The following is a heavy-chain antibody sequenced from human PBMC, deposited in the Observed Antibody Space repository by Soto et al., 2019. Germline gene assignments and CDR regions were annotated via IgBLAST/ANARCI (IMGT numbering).Heavy chain of an antibody. D-gene: IGHD3-10*01. J-gene: IGHJ4*02. CDR1: GGSISSYY. CDR2: IYYSGST. CDR3: ARVRREFDTSGPVDY. V-gene: IGHV4-59*01. Sequence: SETLSLTCTVSGGSISSYYWSWIRQPPGKGLEWIGYIYYSGSTNYNPSLKSRVTISVDTSKNQFPLKLSSVTAADTAVYYCARVRREFDTSGPVDYWGQGTLVTVSS.